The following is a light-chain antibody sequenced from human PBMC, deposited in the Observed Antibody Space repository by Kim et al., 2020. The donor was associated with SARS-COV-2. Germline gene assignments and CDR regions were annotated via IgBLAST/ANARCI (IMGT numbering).Light chain of an antibody. J-gene: IGLJ2*01. CDR1: NLGNKY. CDR3: QAWDGTTVV. CDR2: QNT. Sequence: VSPGQTASITCSGDNLGNKYVCWYQQKPGQSPVLVIYQNTKRPSGIPERFSGSNSGNTATLTISGTQAMDESDFYCQAWDGTTVVFGGGTRLTVL. V-gene: IGLV3-1*01.